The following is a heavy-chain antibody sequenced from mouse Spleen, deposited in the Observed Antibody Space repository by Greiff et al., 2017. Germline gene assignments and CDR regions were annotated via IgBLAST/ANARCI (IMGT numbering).Heavy chain of an antibody. CDR1: GYTFTSYW. D-gene: IGHD2-14*01. V-gene: IGHV1-52*01. CDR2: IDPSDSET. CDR3: ARSYYRYDGYYAMDY. J-gene: IGHJ4*01. Sequence: VKLQQPGAELVRPGSSVKLSCKASGYTFTSYWMHWVKQRPIQGLEWIGNIDPSDSETHYNQKFKDKATLTVDKSSSTAYMQLSSLTSEDSAVYYCARSYYRYDGYYAMDYWGQGTSVTVSS.